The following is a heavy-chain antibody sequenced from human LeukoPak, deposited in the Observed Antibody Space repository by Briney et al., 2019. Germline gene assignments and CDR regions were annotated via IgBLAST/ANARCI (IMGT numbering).Heavy chain of an antibody. Sequence: SETLSLTCSVSGGSISSYYWSWIRQPPGKGLEWIGYIYYSGGTIYNPSLKSRVTISVDTSKNQFSLKLSSVTAADTAVYYCARESGGMVRGPHWFDPWGQGTLVTVSS. CDR1: GGSISSYY. D-gene: IGHD3-10*01. CDR2: IYYSGGT. V-gene: IGHV4-59*01. CDR3: ARESGGMVRGPHWFDP. J-gene: IGHJ5*02.